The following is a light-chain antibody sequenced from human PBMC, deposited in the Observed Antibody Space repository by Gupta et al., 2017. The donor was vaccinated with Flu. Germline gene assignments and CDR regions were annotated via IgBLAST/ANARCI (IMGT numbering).Light chain of an antibody. CDR2: EDD. CDR1: SGSIGLNY. J-gene: IGLJ2*01. CDR3: QSYEV. V-gene: IGLV6-57*01. Sequence: NFLLTQPPSMSGSPGKTITISCTRSSGSIGLNYVQWYQQRPGTSPKNIIYEDDQRASGVPDRFSGAIDRSSNSASLTIAGLMTEDEADYYWQSYEVFGGGTKLTVL.